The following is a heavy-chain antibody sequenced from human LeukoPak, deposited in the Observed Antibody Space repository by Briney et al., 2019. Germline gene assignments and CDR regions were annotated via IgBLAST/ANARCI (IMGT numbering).Heavy chain of an antibody. CDR1: GFTFSDYD. CDR2: ITGSSSSK. D-gene: IGHD6-19*01. Sequence: PGVSLRLSCAASGFTFSDYDMNWIRQAPGTGLEWVSYITGSSSSKYYADSVKGRFTISRDNAKNSLYLQMNSLRAEDTAVYYCARPTTSGWYPHWGQGTMVTVSS. V-gene: IGHV3-48*01. CDR3: ARPTTSGWYPH. J-gene: IGHJ3*01.